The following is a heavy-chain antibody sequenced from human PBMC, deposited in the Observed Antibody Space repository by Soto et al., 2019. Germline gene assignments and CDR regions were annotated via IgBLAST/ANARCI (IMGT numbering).Heavy chain of an antibody. CDR2: INPNSGGT. V-gene: IGHV1-2*02. J-gene: IGHJ4*02. CDR1: GYTFTNYY. Sequence: QAQLVQSGAEVKKPGASVKVSCKASGYTFTNYYIHWVRQAPGQGLEWMGWINPNSGGTKYAQKFQGRVTRTRDTSISTAYMDLTRLRSDDTAVYYCARQLAYCGGVCYTEPIDYWGQGTLVTVSS. D-gene: IGHD2-21*02. CDR3: ARQLAYCGGVCYTEPIDY.